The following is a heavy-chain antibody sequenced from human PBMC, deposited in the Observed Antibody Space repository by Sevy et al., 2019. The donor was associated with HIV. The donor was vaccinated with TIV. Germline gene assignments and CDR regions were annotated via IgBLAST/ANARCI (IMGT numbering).Heavy chain of an antibody. CDR1: GSTFSDDY. V-gene: IGHV1-2*02. Sequence: ASLKVSCKASGSTFSDDYIHWVRRAPGAGLEWLGWINSAGTNFAESFQGRVTMTRDASTNTAYMELNSLRSDDTATYYCATSANLDTSWFDPWGQGTLVTVSS. CDR3: ATSANLDTSWFDP. D-gene: IGHD5-18*01. CDR2: INSAGT. J-gene: IGHJ5*02.